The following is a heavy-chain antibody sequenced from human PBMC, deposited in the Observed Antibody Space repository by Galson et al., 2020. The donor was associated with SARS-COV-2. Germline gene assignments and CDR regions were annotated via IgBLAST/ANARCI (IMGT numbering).Heavy chain of an antibody. J-gene: IGHJ4*02. CDR1: GYSISSGYY. V-gene: IGHV4-38-2*01. Sequence: SETLSLTCAVSGYSISSGYYWGWIRQPPGQGLEWIGSVYHSGSTYYNPSLKSRVTISVDTSKNQFSLKLSSVTAADTAVYYCARRPGYTYDRYFDYWGQGTLVTVSS. CDR2: VYHSGST. CDR3: ARRPGYTYDRYFDY. D-gene: IGHD5-18*01.